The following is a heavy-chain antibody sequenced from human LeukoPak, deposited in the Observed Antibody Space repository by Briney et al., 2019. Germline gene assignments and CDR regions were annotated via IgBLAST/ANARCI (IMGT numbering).Heavy chain of an antibody. CDR3: ARDRGSYGDYVDWFDP. Sequence: GGSLRLSCTASGFTFSYYGMHWVRQAPGKGLEWVSFIRYDGSDKFYADSVKGRFAISRDTSRNTLYLQMNSLRPEDTAVYYCARDRGSYGDYVDWFDPWGQGTLVTVSS. CDR1: GFTFSYYG. CDR2: IRYDGSDK. D-gene: IGHD4-17*01. V-gene: IGHV3-30*02. J-gene: IGHJ5*02.